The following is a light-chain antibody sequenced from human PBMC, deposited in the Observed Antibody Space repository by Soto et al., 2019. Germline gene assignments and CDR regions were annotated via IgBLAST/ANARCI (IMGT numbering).Light chain of an antibody. Sequence: QAVVTQPPSVSGAPGQRVTISCTGSGSNIGAGYDVHWYHQLPGTAPKLLIYGNTNRPSGVPDRFSGSKSGTSASLAITGLQAEDEADYYCQSYDSSLSGHVVFGGGTKLTVL. CDR1: GSNIGAGYD. V-gene: IGLV1-40*01. CDR2: GNT. CDR3: QSYDSSLSGHVV. J-gene: IGLJ2*01.